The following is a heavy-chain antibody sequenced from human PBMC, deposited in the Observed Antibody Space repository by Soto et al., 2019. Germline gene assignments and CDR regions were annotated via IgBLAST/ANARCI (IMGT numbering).Heavy chain of an antibody. J-gene: IGHJ3*02. CDR1: GFTFSSYD. CDR2: IWYDGSNK. CDR3: ARDVGPSVAFDI. Sequence: QVQLVESGGGVVQPGRSLRLSCAASGFTFSSYDMHWVRQAPGKGLEWVAVIWYDGSNKYYADSVKGRFTISRDNSKNTLYLQMNSLRAEDTAVYYCARDVGPSVAFDIWGQGTMVTVSS. V-gene: IGHV3-33*01. D-gene: IGHD1-26*01.